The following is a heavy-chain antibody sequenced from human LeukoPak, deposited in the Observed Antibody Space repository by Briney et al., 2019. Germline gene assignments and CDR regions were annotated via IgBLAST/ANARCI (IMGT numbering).Heavy chain of an antibody. J-gene: IGHJ3*02. Sequence: GGSLRLSCAASGFTFSSYAMSWVRQAPGKGLEWVSAISGSGGSTYYADSVKGRFTISRDNSKNRLYLQMNSLRAEDTAVYYCAKKGGIIVDAFDIWGQGTMVTVSS. V-gene: IGHV3-23*01. D-gene: IGHD2-15*01. CDR3: AKKGGIIVDAFDI. CDR2: ISGSGGST. CDR1: GFTFSSYA.